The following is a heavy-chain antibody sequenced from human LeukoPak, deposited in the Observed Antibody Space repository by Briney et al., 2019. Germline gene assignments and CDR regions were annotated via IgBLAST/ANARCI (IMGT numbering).Heavy chain of an antibody. Sequence: GGSLRLSCTVSGFTVSRNSMSWVRQAPGKGLEWVSFIYSGTIHYSESVKGRFTISRDNSKNTLYLQMNSLRAEDTAVYYCARRTGAYSHPYDYWGQGTLVTVSS. CDR1: GFTVSRNS. D-gene: IGHD4/OR15-4a*01. V-gene: IGHV3-53*01. CDR3: ARRTGAYSHPYDY. J-gene: IGHJ4*02. CDR2: IYSGTI.